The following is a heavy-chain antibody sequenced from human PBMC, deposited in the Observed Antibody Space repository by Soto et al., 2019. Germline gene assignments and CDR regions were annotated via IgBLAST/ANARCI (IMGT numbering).Heavy chain of an antibody. CDR2: IIPIFGTA. CDR3: ARGLYYYDSSGYPFDY. CDR1: GGTFSSYA. J-gene: IGHJ4*02. Sequence: QVQLVQSGAEVKKPGSSVKVSYKASGGTFSSYAISWVRQAPGQGLEWMGGIIPIFGTANYAQKFQGRVTITADESTSTAYMELSSLRSEDTAVYYCARGLYYYDSSGYPFDYWGQGTLVTVSS. V-gene: IGHV1-69*12. D-gene: IGHD3-22*01.